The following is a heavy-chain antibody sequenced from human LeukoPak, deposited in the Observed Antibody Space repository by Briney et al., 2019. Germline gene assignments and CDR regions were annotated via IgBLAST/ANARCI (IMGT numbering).Heavy chain of an antibody. CDR1: GYTFTGYY. V-gene: IGHV1-2*06. Sequence: GASVKVSCKASGYTFTGYYMHWVRQAPGQGLEWMGRINPNSGGTNYAQKFQGRVTMTRDTSISTAYMELSRLRSDDTAVYYCARVTYYYGSSGFQPDYWGQGTLVTVSS. J-gene: IGHJ4*02. D-gene: IGHD3-22*01. CDR3: ARVTYYYGSSGFQPDY. CDR2: INPNSGGT.